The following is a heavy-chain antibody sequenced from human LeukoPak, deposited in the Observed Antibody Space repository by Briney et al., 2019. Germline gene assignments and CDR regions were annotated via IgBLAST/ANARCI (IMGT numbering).Heavy chain of an antibody. Sequence: AGGSLRLSCAASGFTSSSYAMPWVRQAPGKGLEWVAVISYDGSNKYYADSVKGRFTISRDNSKNTLYLQMNSLRAEDTAVYYCARDLDAFDIWGQGTMVTVSS. J-gene: IGHJ3*02. V-gene: IGHV3-30-3*01. CDR3: ARDLDAFDI. CDR2: ISYDGSNK. CDR1: GFTSSSYA.